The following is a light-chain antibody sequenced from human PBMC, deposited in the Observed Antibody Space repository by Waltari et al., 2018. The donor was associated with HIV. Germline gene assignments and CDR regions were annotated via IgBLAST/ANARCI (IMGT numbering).Light chain of an antibody. CDR3: HQYFSDPFS. Sequence: DIQMTQLPSSLSASVGDRVPISCRATQDIGNSVSWYQQRPGEVPKLLVYGGFIRQRGVASRITGSGSGTDFSLTISSLQPEDFATYFCHQYFSDPFSFGGGTKVEI. CDR1: QDIGNS. CDR2: GGF. J-gene: IGKJ4*01. V-gene: IGKV1-NL1*01.